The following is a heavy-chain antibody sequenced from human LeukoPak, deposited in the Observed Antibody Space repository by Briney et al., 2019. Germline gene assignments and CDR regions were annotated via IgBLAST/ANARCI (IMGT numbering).Heavy chain of an antibody. CDR2: IKTDGTTT. D-gene: IGHD6-25*01. V-gene: IGHV3-7*01. CDR3: ARERPAAASAFEM. Sequence: GGSLRLSCAASGFTFSRYWMSWVRQAPGKGLERVANIKTDGTTTNYVDSVKGRFTISRDNAKNSLFLQMNSLRGEDTGLYFCARERPAAASAFEMWGQGTRVTVSS. J-gene: IGHJ3*02. CDR1: GFTFSRYW.